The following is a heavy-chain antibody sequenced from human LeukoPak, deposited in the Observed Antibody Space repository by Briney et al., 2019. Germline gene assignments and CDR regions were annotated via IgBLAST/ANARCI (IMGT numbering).Heavy chain of an antibody. D-gene: IGHD6-19*01. J-gene: IGHJ4*02. CDR3: ARAEEQWLVRGLFDY. Sequence: GGSLRLSCAASGFTFSRYAIRWVRQAPGKGLEWVAVISYDGSNKYYADSVKGRFTISRDNSKNTLYLQMNSLRAEDTAVYYCARAEEQWLVRGLFDYWGQGTLVTVSS. CDR2: ISYDGSNK. CDR1: GFTFSRYA. V-gene: IGHV3-30-3*01.